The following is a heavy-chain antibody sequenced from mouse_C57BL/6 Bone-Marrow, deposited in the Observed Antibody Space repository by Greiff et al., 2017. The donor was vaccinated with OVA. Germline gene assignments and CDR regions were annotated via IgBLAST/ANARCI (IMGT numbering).Heavy chain of an antibody. CDR1: GFSLSTFGMG. CDR2: IWWDDAK. V-gene: IGHV8-8*01. CDR3: ARVYYYGSSLAY. D-gene: IGHD1-1*01. J-gene: IGHJ3*01. Sequence: QVTLKVCGPGILQPSQTLSLTCSFSGFSLSTFGMGVGWIRQPSGKGLEWLAHIWWDDAKYYNPALKSRLTISKATSKNQVFLKIAHVNTADTAAYYCARVYYYGSSLAYWGQGTMVTVSA.